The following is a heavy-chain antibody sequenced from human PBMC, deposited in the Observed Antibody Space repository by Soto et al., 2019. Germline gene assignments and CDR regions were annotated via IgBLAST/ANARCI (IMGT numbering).Heavy chain of an antibody. Sequence: SETLSLTCAVYGGSFSGYNWSWIRQPPGKGLEWIGEINHSGSTNYNPSLKSRVTISVDTSKNQLSLKVSSVTAADTAVYYCARHGGNGDYWMGKGYFDYRGQGTLETVSS. J-gene: IGHJ4*02. CDR3: ARHGGNGDYWMGKGYFDY. D-gene: IGHD4-17*01. CDR1: GGSFSGYN. CDR2: INHSGST. V-gene: IGHV4-34*01.